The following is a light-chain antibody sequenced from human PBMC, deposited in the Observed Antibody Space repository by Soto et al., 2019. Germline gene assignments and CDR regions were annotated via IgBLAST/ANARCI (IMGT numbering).Light chain of an antibody. CDR2: DAS. Sequence: DVQMTQSPSSLSASVGDRVTITCQASQDITKSLNWYQQKPGKAPQLLISDASNLETGVPSRFSGSGSGTDFSFTFTSLQPEDIATYCCQQYDNFPPTFGPGTKVDLK. CDR1: QDITKS. V-gene: IGKV1-33*01. J-gene: IGKJ3*01. CDR3: QQYDNFPPT.